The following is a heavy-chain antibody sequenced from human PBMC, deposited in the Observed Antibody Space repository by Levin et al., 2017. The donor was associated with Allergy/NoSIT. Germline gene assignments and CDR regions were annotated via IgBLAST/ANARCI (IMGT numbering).Heavy chain of an antibody. CDR3: AGRWDYYGSGSPFPGY. CDR1: GFTFSSYA. V-gene: IGHV3-23*01. D-gene: IGHD3-10*01. J-gene: IGHJ4*02. Sequence: GESLKISCAASGFTFSSYAMSWVRQAPGKGLEWVSAIGGSGVGTYYAVSVKGRFTISRDNSNNTLYLQMNSLRADDTAVYYCAGRWDYYGSGSPFPGYWGQGTLVTVSS. CDR2: IGGSGVGT.